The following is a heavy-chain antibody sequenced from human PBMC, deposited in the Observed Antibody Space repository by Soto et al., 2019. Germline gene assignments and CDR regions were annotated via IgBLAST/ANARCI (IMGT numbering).Heavy chain of an antibody. V-gene: IGHV3-9*01. D-gene: IGHD3-10*01. CDR1: GFTFDDYA. CDR3: AKDLNGYYGSGSYLDY. Sequence: GGSLRLSCAASGFTFDDYAMHWVRQAPGKGLEWVSGISWNSGSIGYADSVKGRFTISRDNAKNSLYLQMNSLRAEDTALYYCAKDLNGYYGSGSYLDYWGQGTLVTVSS. J-gene: IGHJ4*02. CDR2: ISWNSGSI.